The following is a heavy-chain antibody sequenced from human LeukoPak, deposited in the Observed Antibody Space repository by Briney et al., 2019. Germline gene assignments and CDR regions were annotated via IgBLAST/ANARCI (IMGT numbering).Heavy chain of an antibody. J-gene: IGHJ4*02. D-gene: IGHD2-8*01. V-gene: IGHV1-46*01. CDR1: GYTFFDFY. CDR2: INPNDGRT. Sequence: ASVMVSCKASGYTFFDFYLHWVRQAPGQGLEWMGIINPNDGRTTDAQKFQGRVSMTSDTSTTTGYMELSGLRSDDTAVYYCARSYFRDARGGFDYWGQGTLVTVSS. CDR3: ARSYFRDARGGFDY.